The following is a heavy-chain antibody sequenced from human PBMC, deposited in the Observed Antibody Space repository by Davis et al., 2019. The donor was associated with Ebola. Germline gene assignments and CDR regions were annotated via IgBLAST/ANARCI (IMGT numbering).Heavy chain of an antibody. CDR2: IYYSGNT. J-gene: IGHJ3*02. Sequence: SETLSLTCTVSGDSITSTYWSWLRHPPGKALEWIGYIYYSGNTHYNPSLKSRVTISVDTSKNQFSLKLSSVTAADTAVYYCARVYCSGGSCYGYAFDIWGQGTMVTVSS. CDR3: ARVYCSGGSCYGYAFDI. D-gene: IGHD2-15*01. V-gene: IGHV4-59*12. CDR1: GDSITSTY.